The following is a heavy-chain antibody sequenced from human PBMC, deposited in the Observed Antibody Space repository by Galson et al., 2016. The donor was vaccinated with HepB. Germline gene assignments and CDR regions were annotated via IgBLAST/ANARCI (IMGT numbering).Heavy chain of an antibody. D-gene: IGHD5/OR15-5a*01. J-gene: IGHJ6*02. CDR2: IHPGDSDT. Sequence: QSGAEVKKPGESLRISCKASRYTFTSYWIGWVRQMPGKGLEWMGIIHPGDSDTRYSPSFQGQVTISADKSISTAYLQWSSLKASDTAMYYCARHSGLRKSCYYYALDVWGQGTTVTVSS. V-gene: IGHV5-51*01. CDR3: ARHSGLRKSCYYYALDV. CDR1: RYTFTSYW.